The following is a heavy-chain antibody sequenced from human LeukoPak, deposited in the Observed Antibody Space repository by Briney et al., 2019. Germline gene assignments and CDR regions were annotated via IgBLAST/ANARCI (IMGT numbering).Heavy chain of an antibody. J-gene: IGHJ4*02. CDR2: ISAYNGNT. V-gene: IGHV1-18*01. Sequence: ASVKVSCKASGYTFTSYGISWVRQAPGQGLEWMGWISAYNGNTNYAQKLQGRVTMTTDTSTSTAYMELRSLRSDDTAVYYCARVGYSSSRYAGDTGKFDSWGQGTLVTVSS. CDR1: GYTFTSYG. D-gene: IGHD6-13*01. CDR3: ARVGYSSSRYAGDTGKFDS.